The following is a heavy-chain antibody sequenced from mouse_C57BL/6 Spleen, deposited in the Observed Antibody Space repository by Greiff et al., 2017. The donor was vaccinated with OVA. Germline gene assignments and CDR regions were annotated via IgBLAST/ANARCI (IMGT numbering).Heavy chain of an antibody. CDR2: IYPGDGDT. CDR3: ARWGYYGSSYEGDAMDY. Sequence: VQLVESGAELVKPGASVKISCKASGYAFSSYWMNWVKQRPGKGLEWIGQIYPGDGDTNYNGKFKGKATLTADKSSSTAYMQLSSLTSEDSAVYFCARWGYYGSSYEGDAMDYWGQGTSVTVSS. CDR1: GYAFSSYW. J-gene: IGHJ4*01. D-gene: IGHD1-1*01. V-gene: IGHV1-80*01.